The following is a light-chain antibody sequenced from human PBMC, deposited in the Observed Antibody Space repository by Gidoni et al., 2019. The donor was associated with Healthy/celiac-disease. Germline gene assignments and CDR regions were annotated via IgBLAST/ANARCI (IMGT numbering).Light chain of an antibody. Sequence: VRTQSPTTLSVSPGERATLSCRPRQSVSSNLAWYQQKPGQAPRLLIYGASTRATGIPARFSGSGSGTEFTLTISSLQSEDFAVYYCQQYNNWPITFGQGTRLEIK. CDR3: QQYNNWPIT. CDR2: GAS. J-gene: IGKJ5*01. V-gene: IGKV3-15*01. CDR1: QSVSSN.